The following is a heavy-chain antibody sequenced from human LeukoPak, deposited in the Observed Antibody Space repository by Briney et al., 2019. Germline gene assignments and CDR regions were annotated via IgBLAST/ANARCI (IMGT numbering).Heavy chain of an antibody. D-gene: IGHD6-6*01. CDR3: ARFLAARRDAFDI. Sequence: ASVKVSCKASGYTFTSYYMHWVRQAPGQGLEWMGIINPSGGSTSCAQKFQGRVTMTRDTSTSTVYMELSSLRSEDTAVYYCARFLAARRDAFDIWGRGTMVTVSS. J-gene: IGHJ3*02. CDR2: INPSGGST. V-gene: IGHV1-46*03. CDR1: GYTFTSYY.